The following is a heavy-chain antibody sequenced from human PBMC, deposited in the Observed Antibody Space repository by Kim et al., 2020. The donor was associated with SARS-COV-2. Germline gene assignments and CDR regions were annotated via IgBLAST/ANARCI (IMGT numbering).Heavy chain of an antibody. CDR3: ARHPRLYGGNYYFDY. CDR1: GGSISSSSYY. D-gene: IGHD2-21*02. V-gene: IGHV4-39*01. Sequence: SETLSLTCTVSGGSISSSSYYWGWIRQPPGKGLEWIGSIYYSGSTYYNPSLKSRVTISVDTSKNQFSLKLSSVTAADTAVYYCARHPRLYGGNYYFDYWGQGTLVTVSS. J-gene: IGHJ4*02. CDR2: IYYSGST.